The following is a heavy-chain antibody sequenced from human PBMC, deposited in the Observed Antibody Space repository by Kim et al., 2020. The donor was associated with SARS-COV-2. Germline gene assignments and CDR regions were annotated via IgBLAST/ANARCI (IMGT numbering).Heavy chain of an antibody. J-gene: IGHJ4*02. CDR2: EK. CDR3: ARLVRRTFDY. V-gene: IGHV3-7*03. Sequence: EKYCVDSVKGRFTISRDNAKRSLYLQINSLGADDTAIYYCARLVRRTFDYWGQGTLVTVSS. D-gene: IGHD2-2*01.